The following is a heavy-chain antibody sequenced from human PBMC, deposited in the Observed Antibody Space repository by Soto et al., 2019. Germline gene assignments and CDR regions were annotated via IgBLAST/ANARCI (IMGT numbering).Heavy chain of an antibody. D-gene: IGHD6-6*01. CDR3: ARLHYSSSVSFY. CDR1: GFTFSAYA. J-gene: IGHJ4*02. Sequence: GGSLRLSCAASGFTFSAYAMSWVRQAPGKGLEWVSAISGSGGSTYYADSVKGQVTISIDRSTTTAYLQWSSLKASDTAIYYCARLHYSSSVSFYWGQGTLVTVSS. CDR2: ISGSGGST. V-gene: IGHV3-23*01.